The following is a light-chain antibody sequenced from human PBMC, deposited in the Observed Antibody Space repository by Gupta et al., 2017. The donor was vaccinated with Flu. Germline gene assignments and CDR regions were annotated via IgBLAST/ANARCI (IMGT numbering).Light chain of an antibody. Sequence: QSVLTQPPSVSGAPGQRVTLSCTGSSSNIGTYYDVHWYQQLPGTAPKLLIYAYTNRPSGVPDRFSGSKSGTSASLAITGLQAEDEAVYYCQSYDTTPSGSGVIFGGGTKLTVL. J-gene: IGLJ2*01. CDR2: AYT. CDR1: SSNIGTYYD. CDR3: QSYDTTPSGSGVI. V-gene: IGLV1-40*01.